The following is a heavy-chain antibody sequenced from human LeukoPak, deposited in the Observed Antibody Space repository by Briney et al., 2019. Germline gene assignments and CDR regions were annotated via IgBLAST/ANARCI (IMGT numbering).Heavy chain of an antibody. J-gene: IGHJ4*02. Sequence: GGSLRLSCAASGFTFSSYEMNWVRQAPGKGLEWVSYISSSGSTIYYADSVKGRFTISRDNAKNSLYLQINSLRAEDTAVYYCASGLYYYGSGSYLRDYWGQGTLITVSS. CDR1: GFTFSSYE. V-gene: IGHV3-48*03. CDR2: ISSSGSTI. CDR3: ASGLYYYGSGSYLRDY. D-gene: IGHD3-10*01.